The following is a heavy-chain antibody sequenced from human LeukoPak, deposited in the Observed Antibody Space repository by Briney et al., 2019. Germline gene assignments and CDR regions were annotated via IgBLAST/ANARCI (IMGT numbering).Heavy chain of an antibody. CDR1: GFTFDDYA. V-gene: IGHV3-9*03. J-gene: IGHJ4*02. D-gene: IGHD1-26*01. CDR2: ISWNSGSI. Sequence: GRSLRLSCAASGFTFDDYAMHWVRQAPGKGLEWVSGISWNSGSIGYADSVKGRFTISRDNAKNSLYLQMNSLRAEDMALYYCAKDRAPYSGSYIDYWGQGTLVTVSS. CDR3: AKDRAPYSGSYIDY.